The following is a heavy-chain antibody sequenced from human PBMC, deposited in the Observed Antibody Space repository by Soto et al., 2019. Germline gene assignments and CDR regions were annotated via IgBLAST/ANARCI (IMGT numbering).Heavy chain of an antibody. Sequence: EVQLVESGGGLVKPGGSLRLSCAASGFTFNTYSMNWVRQAPGKGLEWVSSISTSGSYVHYGDSVKGRFTISRYNAKNSLYLQMNSLRAEDTAVYYCARGNYGSGSNQYWYFDLWGRGTLVSVSS. V-gene: IGHV3-21*01. J-gene: IGHJ2*01. CDR3: ARGNYGSGSNQYWYFDL. D-gene: IGHD3-10*01. CDR2: ISTSGSYV. CDR1: GFTFNTYS.